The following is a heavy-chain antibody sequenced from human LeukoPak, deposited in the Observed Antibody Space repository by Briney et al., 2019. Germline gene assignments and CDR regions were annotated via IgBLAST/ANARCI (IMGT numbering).Heavy chain of an antibody. Sequence: GGSLRLSCAVSGLTHSRYPMHWVRDAPGKGGEGVAFLSFATTTTHYADSVKARFTLSTHNSNNTLYLQMNSLRGDDTAVYYCAKDLSGAADYYFEYWGPGTLVTVSS. CDR3: AKDLSGAADYYFEY. CDR1: GLTHSRYP. D-gene: IGHD6-19*01. V-gene: IGHV3-30-3*01. CDR2: LSFATTTT. J-gene: IGHJ4*02.